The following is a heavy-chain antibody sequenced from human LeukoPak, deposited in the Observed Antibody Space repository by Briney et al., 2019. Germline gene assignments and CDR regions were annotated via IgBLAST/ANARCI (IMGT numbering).Heavy chain of an antibody. CDR3: ARGGSRGYSSGWYLSDPYYFDY. J-gene: IGHJ4*02. Sequence: SETLSLTCAVYIDSFTNYYWNWIRQTPGKGLEWIGEVNDSGGTNINPSLRSRVILSVDTSKNQFSLKLSSVTAADTAVYYCARGGSRGYSSGWYLSDPYYFDYWGQGTLVTVSS. CDR2: VNDSGGT. V-gene: IGHV4-34*01. CDR1: IDSFTNYY. D-gene: IGHD6-19*01.